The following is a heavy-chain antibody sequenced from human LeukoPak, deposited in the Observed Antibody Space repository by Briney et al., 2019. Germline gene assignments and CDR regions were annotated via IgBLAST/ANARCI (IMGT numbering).Heavy chain of an antibody. CDR2: INSDGGSI. V-gene: IGHV3-74*01. CDR1: GFTLSSYW. Sequence: GGSLRLSCAAAGFTLSSYWMHWVRQAPGKGLVWVSRINSDGGSISYADSVKGRFTISRDNARNTLYLQMNSLRAEDTAVYYCARARSSGSNADYWGQGTLVTVSS. D-gene: IGHD1-14*01. CDR3: ARARSSGSNADY. J-gene: IGHJ4*02.